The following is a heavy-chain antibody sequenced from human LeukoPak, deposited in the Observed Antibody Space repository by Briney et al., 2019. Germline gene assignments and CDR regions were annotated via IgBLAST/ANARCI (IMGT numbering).Heavy chain of an antibody. CDR1: GGTFSSYA. Sequence: ASVKVSCKASGGTFSSYAISWGRQAPGQGLEWMGGIIPIFGTANYAQQFQGRVTITADKSTSTAYMELSGPRSEDTAVYYWARGLPSRYCSGGSCYHLFDYWGQGTLVTVSS. D-gene: IGHD2-15*01. V-gene: IGHV1-69*06. CDR3: ARGLPSRYCSGGSCYHLFDY. CDR2: IIPIFGTA. J-gene: IGHJ4*02.